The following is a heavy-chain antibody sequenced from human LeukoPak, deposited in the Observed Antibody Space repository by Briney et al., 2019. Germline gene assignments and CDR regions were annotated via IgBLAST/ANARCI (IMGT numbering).Heavy chain of an antibody. CDR3: ARAYTISNNWFDP. J-gene: IGHJ5*02. CDR2: IYCGGST. D-gene: IGHD3-3*01. V-gene: IGHV3-66*02. Sequence: GGSLRLTYAASGFTVSRNYMSWVRQAPGKGLEWVSVIYCGGSTYYADSVQGRFTISRDNSKNTLYLQMNRLRAEDTAVYYCARAYTISNNWFDPWGQGTLAAVSS. CDR1: GFTVSRNY.